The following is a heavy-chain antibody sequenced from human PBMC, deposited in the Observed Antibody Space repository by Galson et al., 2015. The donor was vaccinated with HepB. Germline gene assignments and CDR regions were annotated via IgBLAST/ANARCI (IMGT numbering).Heavy chain of an antibody. V-gene: IGHV1-18*04. J-gene: IGHJ4*02. Sequence: SVKVSCKASGYTFTSYGISWVRQAPGQGLEWMGWISAYNGNTNYAQKLQGRVTMTTDTSTSTAYMELRSLRSDDTAVYYCARVAVTRYYYDSSGGPDYWGQGTLVTVSS. D-gene: IGHD3-22*01. CDR1: GYTFTSYG. CDR3: ARVAVTRYYYDSSGGPDY. CDR2: ISAYNGNT.